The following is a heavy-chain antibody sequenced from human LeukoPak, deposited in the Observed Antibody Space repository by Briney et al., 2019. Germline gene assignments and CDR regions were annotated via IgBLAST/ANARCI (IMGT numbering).Heavy chain of an antibody. CDR2: IYYRGNT. CDR1: GVSISSYY. J-gene: IGHJ4*02. V-gene: IGHV4-59*08. CDR3: ARRRYSSSLYYFDY. D-gene: IGHD6-13*01. Sequence: PSETLSLTCTVSGVSISSYYWSWIRQPPGKGLEWIGYIYYRGNTNYNPSLKSRVTISVDTSKNQFSLKLSSVTAADTAVYYCARRRYSSSLYYFDYWGQGTLVTVSS.